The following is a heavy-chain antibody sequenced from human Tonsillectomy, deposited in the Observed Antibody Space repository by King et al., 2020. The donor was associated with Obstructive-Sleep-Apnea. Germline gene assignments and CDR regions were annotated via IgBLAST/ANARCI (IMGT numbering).Heavy chain of an antibody. CDR3: AKVGNFISSGYYALFFDY. CDR1: GFTFSSYA. J-gene: IGHJ4*02. CDR2: ISGSGGST. V-gene: IGHV3-23*04. D-gene: IGHD3-22*01. Sequence: DVQLVESGGGLVQPGGSLRLSCAASGFTFSSYAMSWVRQAPGKGLEWVSAISGSGGSTYYADSVKGRFTISRDNSKNTQYLQMNSLRAEDTAVYYCAKVGNFISSGYYALFFDYWGQGTLVTVSS.